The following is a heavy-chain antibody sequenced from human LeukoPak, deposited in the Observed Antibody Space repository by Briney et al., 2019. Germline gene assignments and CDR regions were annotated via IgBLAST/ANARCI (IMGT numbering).Heavy chain of an antibody. CDR3: ARHLLAYCGGDCYDNWFDP. CDR2: VNLQGST. J-gene: IGHJ5*02. Sequence: PSGTLSLTCGVSGRSITNTNYWTWVRQPPGKGLEWIGEVNLQGSTNYNPSLMGRVAISVDKSENHISLQLTSVTAADTAVYYCARHLLAYCGGDCYDNWFDPWGQGTLVTVSS. CDR1: GRSITNTNY. V-gene: IGHV4-4*02. D-gene: IGHD2-21*02.